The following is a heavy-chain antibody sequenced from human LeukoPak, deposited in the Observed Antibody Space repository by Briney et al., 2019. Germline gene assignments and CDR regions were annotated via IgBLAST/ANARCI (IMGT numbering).Heavy chain of an antibody. V-gene: IGHV1-18*01. Sequence: ASVKVSCKASGGTFSSYAISWVRQAPGQGLEWMGWMNPSSGNTGYAQKFQGRVTMTTDTSTSTAYMELRSLRSDDTAVYYCARDSLASYYYYYMDVWGKGTTVTVSS. CDR1: GGTFSSYA. CDR3: ARDSLASYYYYYMDV. J-gene: IGHJ6*03. CDR2: MNPSSGNT. D-gene: IGHD2-15*01.